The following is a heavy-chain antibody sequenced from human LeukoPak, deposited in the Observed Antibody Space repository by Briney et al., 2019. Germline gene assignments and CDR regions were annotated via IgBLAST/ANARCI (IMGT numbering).Heavy chain of an antibody. CDR2: ISYDETNK. CDR1: GFIFSNYA. D-gene: IGHD3-10*01. J-gene: IGHJ4*02. Sequence: PGGSLRLSCAASGFIFSNYAMHWVRQAPGKGLEWVAVISYDETNKYYADSVKGRFTISRDNSKNTLYLQMNSLRTEDTAVYYCAKRDYHGSGTHGLLDYWGQGTLVTVSS. CDR3: AKRDYHGSGTHGLLDY. V-gene: IGHV3-30*18.